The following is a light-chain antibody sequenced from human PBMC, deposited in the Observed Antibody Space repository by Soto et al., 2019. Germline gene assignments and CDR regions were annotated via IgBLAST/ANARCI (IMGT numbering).Light chain of an antibody. CDR2: EVS. V-gene: IGLV2-8*01. CDR3: SSYAGSNNLV. Sequence: QSALTQPPSASGSPGQSVTIPCTGTSSDVGGYNSVSWYQQHPGKVPKLMIYEVSKRPSGVPDRFSGSKSGTTASLTVSGLQAEDDDYYYRSSYAGSNNLVFGGGTKLTVL. J-gene: IGLJ2*01. CDR1: SSDVGGYNS.